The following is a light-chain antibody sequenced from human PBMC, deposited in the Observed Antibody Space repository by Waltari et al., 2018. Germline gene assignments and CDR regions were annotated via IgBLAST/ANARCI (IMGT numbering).Light chain of an antibody. CDR2: KAS. V-gene: IGKV1-5*03. Sequence: DIQMTQSPSTLSASVGDRVTITCRASQGISSWLAWYQQKPGNAPKLLIYKASSFENGVPSRFSGSGSGTEFTLTISSLQPDDFATYYCQQYNSYQYTFGQGTKLEIK. J-gene: IGKJ2*01. CDR3: QQYNSYQYT. CDR1: QGISSW.